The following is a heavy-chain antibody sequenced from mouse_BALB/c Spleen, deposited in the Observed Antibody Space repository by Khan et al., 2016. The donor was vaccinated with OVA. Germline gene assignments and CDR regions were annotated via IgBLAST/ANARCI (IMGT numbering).Heavy chain of an antibody. CDR2: INYSGSA. D-gene: IGHD2-3*01. J-gene: IGHJ4*01. CDR3: ARDGSRYNYAMDY. CDR1: GYSITSDYA. Sequence: EVKLEESGPGLVKPSQSLSLTCTVTGYSITSDYAWNWIRQFPGNKLEWMGYINYSGSANYNPALKSRISITRDTSKNQFFLQLNSVTTADSATYYCARDGSRYNYAMDYGGQGTSITVSS. V-gene: IGHV3-2*02.